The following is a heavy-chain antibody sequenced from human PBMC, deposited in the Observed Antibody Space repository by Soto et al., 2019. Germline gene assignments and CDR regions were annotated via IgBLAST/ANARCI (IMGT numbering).Heavy chain of an antibody. D-gene: IGHD6-19*01. V-gene: IGHV6-1*01. CDR3: AGDPPDFLSAFDY. CDR1: GDSVSNNGAT. J-gene: IGHJ4*02. Sequence: SQTLSLTCAISGDSVSNNGATWNWIRQSPSRGLEWLGRAYYRSRWIYDYAMSVKSRISINPDTSKNQVSLQLNSVTPADTAVYYCAGDPPDFLSAFDYWGRGTLVTVS. CDR2: AYYRSRWIY.